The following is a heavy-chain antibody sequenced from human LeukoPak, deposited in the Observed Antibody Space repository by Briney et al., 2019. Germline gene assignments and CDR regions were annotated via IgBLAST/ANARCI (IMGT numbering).Heavy chain of an antibody. V-gene: IGHV3-48*01. CDR1: GFTFSSYS. Sequence: AGGSLRLSCAASGFTFSSYSMNWVRQAPGKGLEWVSYISSSSSTIYYADSVKGRFTISRDNAKNSLYLQMNSLRAEDTAVYYCARGATVAGTPYFDYWGQGTLVTVSS. D-gene: IGHD6-19*01. CDR3: ARGATVAGTPYFDY. CDR2: ISSSSSTI. J-gene: IGHJ4*02.